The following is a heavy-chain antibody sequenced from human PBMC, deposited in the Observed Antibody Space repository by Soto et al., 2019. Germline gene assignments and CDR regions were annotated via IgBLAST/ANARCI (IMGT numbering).Heavy chain of an antibody. D-gene: IGHD1-26*01. CDR1: GDSIRSYY. V-gene: IGHV4-59*01. CDR3: ARCFSGDYPSRREEQYYFGC. J-gene: IGHJ4*02. Sequence: PSETLSLTCTVSGDSIRSYYWSWIRQPPGKGLEWIGYIYYSGYTSYNPSLKSRVTISVDTSKNQFSLKLNSVTAADTAVYYCARCFSGDYPSRREEQYYFGCWGRGTLVTVSS. CDR2: IYYSGYT.